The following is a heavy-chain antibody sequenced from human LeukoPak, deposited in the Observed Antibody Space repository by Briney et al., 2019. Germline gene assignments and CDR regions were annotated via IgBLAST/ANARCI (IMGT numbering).Heavy chain of an antibody. V-gene: IGHV4-39*01. CDR2: IYYSGST. D-gene: IGHD3-3*01. J-gene: IGHJ4*02. CDR1: GGSISSSSYY. CDR3: ARHCSDYDFWSGYYTPYYFDY. Sequence: PSETLSLTCTVSGGSISSSSYYWGWIRQPPGKGLEWIGSIYYSGSTYYNPSLKSRVTISVDTSKNQFSLKLSSVTAADTAVYYCARHCSDYDFWSGYYTPYYFDYWGQGTLVTVSS.